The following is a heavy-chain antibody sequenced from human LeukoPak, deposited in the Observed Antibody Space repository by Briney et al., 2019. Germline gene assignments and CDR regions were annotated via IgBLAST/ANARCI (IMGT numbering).Heavy chain of an antibody. CDR1: GYTFTGYN. Sequence: ASVKVSCTASGYTFTGYNMHWVRQAPGQGLEWMGRINPHSGGTNYAEKFHDRVSITSDTCISTAYMEQSRLRADDTAVEYCAKGLEMATISSVGWGQGTRVTVSS. J-gene: IGHJ4*02. D-gene: IGHD5-24*01. CDR3: AKGLEMATISSVG. V-gene: IGHV1-2*06. CDR2: INPHSGGT.